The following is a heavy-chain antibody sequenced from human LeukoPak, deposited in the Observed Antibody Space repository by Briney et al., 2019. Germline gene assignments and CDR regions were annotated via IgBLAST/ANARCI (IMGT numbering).Heavy chain of an antibody. CDR1: GFTFSTYS. J-gene: IGHJ4*02. Sequence: GWSLRLSCAASGFTFSTYSMNWVRQAPGKGLEWVSYISISGSSIYYADSVKRRFTISRDNAKSSLYLQMNSLRDEDTAVYYCARGAVQGVISLFDYWGQGTLVTVSS. CDR2: ISISGSSI. V-gene: IGHV3-48*02. D-gene: IGHD3-10*01. CDR3: ARGAVQGVISLFDY.